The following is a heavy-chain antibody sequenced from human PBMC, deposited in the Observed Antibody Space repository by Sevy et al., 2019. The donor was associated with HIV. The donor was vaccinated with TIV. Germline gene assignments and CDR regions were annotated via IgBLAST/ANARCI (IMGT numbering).Heavy chain of an antibody. CDR3: ASSIAAPRGMDV. CDR1: GDSISSYY. CDR2: IFYNGIT. V-gene: IGHV4-59*01. Sequence: SETLSLTCTVSGDSISSYYWSWIRQPPGKGLEWIGYIFYNGITNYNPSLKSRVTISVDTSKNQFSLKLSSVTASDTAVYYYASSIAAPRGMDVWGQGTTVTVSS. J-gene: IGHJ6*02. D-gene: IGHD6-6*01.